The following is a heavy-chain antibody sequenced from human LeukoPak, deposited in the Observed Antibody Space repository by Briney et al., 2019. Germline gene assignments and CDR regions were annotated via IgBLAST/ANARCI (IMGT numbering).Heavy chain of an antibody. V-gene: IGHV1-18*01. CDR2: ISAYNGNR. Sequence: AAVKVSCKASGYTFTSYGISWVRLAPGQGLEWMGWISAYNGNRNYSQKLQGRVTMTTDTSTSTAYMELRSLRSDDPAVYYCTRDHGFGELRSDYWGQGTLVTVSS. J-gene: IGHJ4*02. CDR3: TRDHGFGELRSDY. D-gene: IGHD3-10*01. CDR1: GYTFTSYG.